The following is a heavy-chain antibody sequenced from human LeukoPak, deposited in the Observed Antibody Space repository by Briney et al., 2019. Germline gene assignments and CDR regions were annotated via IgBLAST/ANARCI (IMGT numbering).Heavy chain of an antibody. CDR1: GGSISSGGHS. CDR3: AASSGVTLGRF. Sequence: SETLSLTCTVSGGSISSGGHSWSWIRQPPGKGLEWIGYIYHSGSGSTYYNPSLKSRVTISIDKSKNQFSLKLNSVTAADTAVYYCAASSGVTLGRFWGQGALVTVSS. CDR2: IYHSGSGST. J-gene: IGHJ4*01. V-gene: IGHV4-30-2*01. D-gene: IGHD3-16*01.